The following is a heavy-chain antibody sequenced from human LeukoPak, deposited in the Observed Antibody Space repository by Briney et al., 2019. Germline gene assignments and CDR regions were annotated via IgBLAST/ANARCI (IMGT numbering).Heavy chain of an antibody. CDR1: GFTFYNYG. CDR3: AKDLGYSYGAFDY. CDR2: ISYDGSNK. Sequence: PGGSLRLSCAASGFTFYNYGMHWVRQAPGKGLEWVAVISYDGSNKYYADSVKGRFTISRDNSKNTLYLQMNSLRAEDTAVYYCAKDLGYSYGAFDYWGQGTLVTVSS. V-gene: IGHV3-30*18. D-gene: IGHD5-18*01. J-gene: IGHJ4*02.